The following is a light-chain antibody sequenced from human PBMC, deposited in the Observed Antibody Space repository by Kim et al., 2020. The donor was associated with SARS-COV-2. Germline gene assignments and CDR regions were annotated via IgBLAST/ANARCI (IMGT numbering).Light chain of an antibody. CDR3: QSYNRTNVV. CDR1: SGSLDDYY. J-gene: IGLJ2*01. V-gene: IGLV6-57*03. CDR2: EAA. Sequence: SSTCTRTSGSLDDYYVQWCRQPPGRVATFVIYEAAQRPSRVSDRFSGSIDNSANSASLSISRLKSEDEADYYCQSYNRTNVVFGSGTQLTVL.